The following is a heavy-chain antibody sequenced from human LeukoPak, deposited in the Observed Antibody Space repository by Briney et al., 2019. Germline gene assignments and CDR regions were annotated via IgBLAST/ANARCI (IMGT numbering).Heavy chain of an antibody. CDR2: INPNSGDT. Sequence: GASVKVSCKASGYTFTGYYMHWVRQAPGQGLEWMGWINPNSGDTNYAQTFQGRVTMTWDTSISTANMELSRLRSDDTAVYYCARLGPGDLTGYYYFDYWGQGTLVTVPS. CDR3: ARLGPGDLTGYYYFDY. J-gene: IGHJ4*02. V-gene: IGHV1-2*02. CDR1: GYTFTGYY. D-gene: IGHD3-9*01.